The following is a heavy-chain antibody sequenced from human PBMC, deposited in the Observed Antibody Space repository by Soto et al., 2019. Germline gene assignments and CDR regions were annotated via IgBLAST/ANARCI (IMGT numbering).Heavy chain of an antibody. CDR2: IYYTGST. CDR1: GGSISSGDYY. J-gene: IGHJ6*02. CDR3: ARVSGHNTGYYSVYFMDV. D-gene: IGHD5-18*01. Sequence: TLPLTCNVSGGSISSGDYYWTWIRQSPGKGLEWIGYIYYTGSTFYSPSLKSRVTISLDTSENHFSLDMNSVTAADTAVYFCARVSGHNTGYYSVYFMDVWGQGTTVTVSS. V-gene: IGHV4-30-4*01.